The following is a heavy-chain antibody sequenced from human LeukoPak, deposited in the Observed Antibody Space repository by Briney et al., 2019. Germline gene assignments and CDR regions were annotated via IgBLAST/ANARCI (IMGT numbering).Heavy chain of an antibody. J-gene: IGHJ6*02. Sequence: GRSLRLSCAASGLPFSSYGMHWVRQAPGKGLEWVSFISYDGANKYYADSVKGRFTISRDNSKNTLYLQMNSLRGDDTGMYFCAKDSSSSNYYYGLDVWGQGTTVTVSS. V-gene: IGHV3-30*18. D-gene: IGHD6-13*01. CDR2: ISYDGANK. CDR3: AKDSSSSNYYYGLDV. CDR1: GLPFSSYG.